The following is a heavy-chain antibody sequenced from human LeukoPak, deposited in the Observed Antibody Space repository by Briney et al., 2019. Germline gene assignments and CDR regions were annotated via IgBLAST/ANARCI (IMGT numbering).Heavy chain of an antibody. Sequence: SETLSLTRAVSGGSISSSNWWSWVRQPPGKGLEWIGEIYHSGSTNYNPSLKSRVTISLDKSKNQFSLKLSSVTAADTAVYYCGAGDSYYFDYWGQGTLVTVSS. V-gene: IGHV4-4*02. CDR3: GAGDSYYFDY. J-gene: IGHJ4*02. CDR2: IYHSGST. CDR1: GGSISSSNW. D-gene: IGHD4-17*01.